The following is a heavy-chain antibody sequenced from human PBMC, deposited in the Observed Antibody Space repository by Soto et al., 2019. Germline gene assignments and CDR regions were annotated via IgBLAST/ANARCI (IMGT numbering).Heavy chain of an antibody. CDR3: ARDSGVVPAGHPEGLRYYYYYMDV. D-gene: IGHD2-2*01. J-gene: IGHJ6*03. CDR2: IYYSGST. CDR1: GGSISSYY. Sequence: SETLSLTCTVSGGSISSYYWSWIRQPPGKGLEWIGYIYYSGSTNYNPSLKSRVTISVDTYKNQFSLKLSPVTATDTAVYYCARDSGVVPAGHPEGLRYYYYYMDVWGKGTTVTVSS. V-gene: IGHV4-59*01.